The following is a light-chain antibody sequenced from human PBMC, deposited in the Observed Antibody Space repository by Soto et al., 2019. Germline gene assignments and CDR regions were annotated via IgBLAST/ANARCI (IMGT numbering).Light chain of an antibody. Sequence: DIQMTQSPSSLSASVGDRVTITCQASQDISNYLNWYQQKPGKAPKLLIYDASNWETGVPSRFSGSGSGTDFTFTISSLQPEDIATYYCQQYDNLPPQLTFGGGTKVEIK. CDR3: QQYDNLPPQLT. J-gene: IGKJ4*01. CDR2: DAS. CDR1: QDISNY. V-gene: IGKV1-33*01.